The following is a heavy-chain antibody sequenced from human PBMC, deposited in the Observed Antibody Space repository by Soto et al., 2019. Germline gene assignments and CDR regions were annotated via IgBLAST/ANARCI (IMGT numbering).Heavy chain of an antibody. CDR1: GFTFSSYS. V-gene: IGHV3-48*02. CDR3: ARDGVGYSSSSRYYYGMDV. Sequence: GGSLRLSCAASGFTFSSYSMNWVRQAPGKGLEWVSYISSSSSTIYYADSVKGRFTISRDNAKNSLYLQMNSLRDEDTAVYYCARDGVGYSSSSRYYYGMDVWGQGTTVTVSS. CDR2: ISSSSSTI. D-gene: IGHD6-6*01. J-gene: IGHJ6*02.